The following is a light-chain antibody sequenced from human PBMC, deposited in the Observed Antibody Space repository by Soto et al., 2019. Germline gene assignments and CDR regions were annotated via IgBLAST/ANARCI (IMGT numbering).Light chain of an antibody. CDR1: QSVSRY. V-gene: IGKV3-11*01. CDR3: QQRSDWPST. Sequence: EIVLTQSPATLSLSPGERATLSRRASQSVSRYLAWYQQKPGQAPRLLIYDASNRATGILARFSGSGSGTDFNLTISSLEPEDFAVYYCQQRSDWPSTFGGGTKVQIK. CDR2: DAS. J-gene: IGKJ4*01.